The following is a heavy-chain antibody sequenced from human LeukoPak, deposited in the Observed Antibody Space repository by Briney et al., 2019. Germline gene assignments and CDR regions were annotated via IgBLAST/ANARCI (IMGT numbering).Heavy chain of an antibody. CDR2: ISGSGGST. J-gene: IGHJ4*02. Sequence: PGGSLRLSCAASGFTFSSYAMSWVRQAPGKGLEWVSAISGSGGSTYFADSVKGRFTISRDNSKNTLDLQMNSLRAEDTAVYYCTKAPYESTVYYYYDYWGQGTLVTVSS. CDR1: GFTFSSYA. CDR3: TKAPYESTVYYYYDY. V-gene: IGHV3-23*01. D-gene: IGHD3-22*01.